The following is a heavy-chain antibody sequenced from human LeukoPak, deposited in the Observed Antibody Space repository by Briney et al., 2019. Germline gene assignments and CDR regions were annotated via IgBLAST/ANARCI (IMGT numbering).Heavy chain of an antibody. V-gene: IGHV4-4*02. D-gene: IGHD4-17*01. CDR2: IYHSEST. CDR3: ARGKDYGDYLDAFDI. J-gene: IGHJ3*02. Sequence: PSETLSLTCAVSGGSISSSNWWSWVRQPPGKGLEWIGEIYHSESTYYNPSLKSRVTILVDRSKNQFSLKLSSVTAADTAVYYCARGKDYGDYLDAFDIWGQGTMVTVSS. CDR1: GGSISSSNW.